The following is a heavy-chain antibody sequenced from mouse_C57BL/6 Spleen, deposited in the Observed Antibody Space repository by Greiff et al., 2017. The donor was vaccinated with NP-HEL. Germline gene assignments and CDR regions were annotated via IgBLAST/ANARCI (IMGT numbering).Heavy chain of an antibody. CDR3: ARRYYGSSPYAMDY. D-gene: IGHD1-1*01. CDR2: IDPSDSET. V-gene: IGHV1-52*01. J-gene: IGHJ4*01. Sequence: VQLQQPGAELVRPGSSVKLSCKASGYTFTSYWMHWVKQRPIQGLEWIGNIDPSDSETHYNQKFKDKATLTVDKSSSTAYMQLSSLTSEDSAVYYCARRYYGSSPYAMDYWGQGTSVTVSS. CDR1: GYTFTSYW.